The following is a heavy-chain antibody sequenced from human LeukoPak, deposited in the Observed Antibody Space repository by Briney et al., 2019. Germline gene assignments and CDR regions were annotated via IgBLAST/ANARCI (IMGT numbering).Heavy chain of an antibody. Sequence: SETLSLTCTVSGGSISSYYWSWIRQPPGKGLEWIGYIYYSGSTNYNPSLKSRVTISVDTSKNQFSLKLSSVTAADTAVYYCARGPIGYYYDSSGPRAFDYWGQGTLVTVSS. V-gene: IGHV4-59*01. CDR3: ARGPIGYYYDSSGPRAFDY. CDR1: GGSISSYY. J-gene: IGHJ4*02. D-gene: IGHD3-22*01. CDR2: IYYSGST.